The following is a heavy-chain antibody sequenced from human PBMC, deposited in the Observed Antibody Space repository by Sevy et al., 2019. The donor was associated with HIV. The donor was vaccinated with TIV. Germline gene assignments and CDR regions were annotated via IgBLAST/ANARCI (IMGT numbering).Heavy chain of an antibody. V-gene: IGHV3-33*01. CDR1: GFTFSTYG. CDR2: IWFDGCNT. J-gene: IGHJ4*02. D-gene: IGHD4-17*01. Sequence: GGSLRLSCAASGFTFSTYGMHWVRQAPGKGLEWVAVIWFDGCNTYYADSVKGRFTISRDIAKNTLHLQMNSLRAEDTAVYYCATDLEFYDYGDYGPAFMPDYWGQGTLVTVSS. CDR3: ATDLEFYDYGDYGPAFMPDY.